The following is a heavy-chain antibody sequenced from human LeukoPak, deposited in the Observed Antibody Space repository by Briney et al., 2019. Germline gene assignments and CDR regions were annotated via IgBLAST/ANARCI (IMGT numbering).Heavy chain of an antibody. Sequence: SVKVSCKASGGTFSSYAISCVRQAPGQGLEWMGGIIPIFGTANYAQKFQGRVTITADESTSTAYMELSSLRSEDTAVYYCARNRDGYNYFWFDPWGQGTLVTVSS. CDR2: IIPIFGTA. V-gene: IGHV1-69*13. CDR1: GGTFSSYA. CDR3: ARNRDGYNYFWFDP. D-gene: IGHD5-24*01. J-gene: IGHJ5*02.